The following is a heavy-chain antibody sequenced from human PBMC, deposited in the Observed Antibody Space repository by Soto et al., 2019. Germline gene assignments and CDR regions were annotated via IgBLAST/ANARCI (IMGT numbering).Heavy chain of an antibody. V-gene: IGHV3-11*01. CDR1: GFTLGDFY. CDR3: GMTGKTSGWYYMSW. CDR2: ISSNGGTI. Sequence: QVQPVESGGALVKPGGSLRLSCAASGFTLGDFYMSWIRQTPGKGLEWVSYISSNGGTIYYADSVKGRFTVSRDNAKNSLYLQMNSLRADDTAMYYCGMTGKTSGWYYMSWWGQGTLVTVSS. D-gene: IGHD6-19*01. J-gene: IGHJ4*02.